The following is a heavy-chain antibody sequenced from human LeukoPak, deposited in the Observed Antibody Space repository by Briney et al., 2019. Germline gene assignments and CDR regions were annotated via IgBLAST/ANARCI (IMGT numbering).Heavy chain of an antibody. CDR2: IRSKANSYAT. D-gene: IGHD6-19*01. J-gene: IGHJ4*02. Sequence: GGSLRLSCAASGFTFSGSAMHWVRQASGKGPEWVGRIRSKANSYATAYAASVKGRFTISRDDSKNTAYMQMNSLKTEDTAVYYCTSGIAVAGFDYWGQGTLVTVSS. V-gene: IGHV3-73*01. CDR3: TSGIAVAGFDY. CDR1: GFTFSGSA.